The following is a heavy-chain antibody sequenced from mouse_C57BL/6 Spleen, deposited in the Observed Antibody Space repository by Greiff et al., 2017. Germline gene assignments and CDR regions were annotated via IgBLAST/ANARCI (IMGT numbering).Heavy chain of an antibody. CDR1: GYTFTSYW. V-gene: IGHV1-64*01. Sequence: QVQLQQPGAELVKPGASVKLSCKASGYTFTSYWMHWVKQRPGQGLEWIGMIHPNSGSTNYNEKFKSKATLTVDKSSSTAYMQLSNLTSEDSAVYYCTNDYTAYYFDYWGQGTTLSVSS. J-gene: IGHJ2*01. CDR3: TNDYTAYYFDY. D-gene: IGHD2-4*01. CDR2: IHPNSGST.